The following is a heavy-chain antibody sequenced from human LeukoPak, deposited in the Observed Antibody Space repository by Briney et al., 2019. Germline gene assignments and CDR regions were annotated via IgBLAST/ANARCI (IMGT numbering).Heavy chain of an antibody. D-gene: IGHD6-19*01. V-gene: IGHV4-30-4*01. J-gene: IGHJ4*02. Sequence: SETLSLTCTVSGGPISSGDYYWRWIRQPPGKGLEWIGYIYYSGSTYYNPSLKSRVTISVDTTKNQFSLKLSSVTAADTAVYYCASSYSSGWTYYFDYWGQGTLVTVSS. CDR3: ASSYSSGWTYYFDY. CDR2: IYYSGST. CDR1: GGPISSGDYY.